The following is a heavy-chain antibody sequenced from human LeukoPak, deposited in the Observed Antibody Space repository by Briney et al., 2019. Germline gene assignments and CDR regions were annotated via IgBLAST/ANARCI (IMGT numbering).Heavy chain of an antibody. CDR2: IYYSGST. Sequence: SETLSLTCTVSGGSISSGGYYWSWIRQHPGKGLEWIGYIYYSGSTYYNPSLKSRVTISVDTSKNQFSLKLSSVTAADTAVYYCARGPTFKWELLYYFDYWGQGTLVTVSS. CDR3: ARGPTFKWELLYYFDY. CDR1: GGSISSGGYY. V-gene: IGHV4-31*03. J-gene: IGHJ4*02. D-gene: IGHD1-26*01.